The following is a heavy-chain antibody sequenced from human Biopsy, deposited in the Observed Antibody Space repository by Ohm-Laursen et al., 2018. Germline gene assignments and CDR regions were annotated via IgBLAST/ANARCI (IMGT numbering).Heavy chain of an antibody. Sequence: SVKVSCKASGYTFTNYGISWVRQAPGQGLEWMGWISPYNGDTDYAQKLQGRVTMTTDTSTSTAYMDLRSLRSDDTAVYYCAIDGNDFLTDYLKIDQWGQGTLVTVS. CDR2: ISPYNGDT. CDR1: GYTFTNYG. D-gene: IGHD3-9*01. V-gene: IGHV1-18*01. J-gene: IGHJ4*02. CDR3: AIDGNDFLTDYLKIDQ.